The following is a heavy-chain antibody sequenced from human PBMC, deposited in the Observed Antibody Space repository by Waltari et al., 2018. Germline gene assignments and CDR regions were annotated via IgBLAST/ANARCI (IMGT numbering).Heavy chain of an antibody. D-gene: IGHD3-9*01. Sequence: EVLLVESGGGMVQPGRSLTLSCAAYNFDFGEYGMSWVRQAPGKWLERVGFIRIKADGETTEYAASVKGRFIISRDDSRSIAYLQMNSLKTEDTAVYYCTRVLRYFDWSTKDYWGQGTLVTVSS. CDR2: IRIKADGETT. V-gene: IGHV3-49*04. J-gene: IGHJ4*02. CDR1: NFDFGEYG. CDR3: TRVLRYFDWSTKDY.